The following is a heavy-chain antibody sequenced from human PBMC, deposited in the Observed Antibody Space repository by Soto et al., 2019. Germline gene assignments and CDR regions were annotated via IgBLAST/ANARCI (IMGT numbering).Heavy chain of an antibody. CDR1: GFTFTNSA. Sequence: QMQLVQSGPEVKKPGTSVKVSCKASGFTFTNSAVQWVRPARGQRLEWIGWIVVGSGTTNSAQTFQETVTITRDLSTSTAYLVLSRLGSEDTDVYYWAAGWLRFWEWFPQPSYGMDVWGQGTTVTVSS. V-gene: IGHV1-58*01. J-gene: IGHJ6*02. CDR3: AAGWLRFWEWFPQPSYGMDV. D-gene: IGHD3-3*01. CDR2: IVVGSGTT.